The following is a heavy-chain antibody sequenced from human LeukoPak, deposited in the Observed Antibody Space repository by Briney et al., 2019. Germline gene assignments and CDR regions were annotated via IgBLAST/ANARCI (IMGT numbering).Heavy chain of an antibody. CDR3: ARDRSSIAAGDGYYYYMDV. CDR1: GGSISSSSYY. V-gene: IGHV4-39*07. CDR2: IYYSGST. J-gene: IGHJ6*03. D-gene: IGHD6-13*01. Sequence: SETLSLTCTVSGGSISSSSYYWGWIRQPPGKGLEWIGSIYYSGSTYYNPSFKSRVTISVDTSKNQFSLKLSSVTAADTAVYYCARDRSSIAAGDGYYYYMDVWGKGTTVTVSS.